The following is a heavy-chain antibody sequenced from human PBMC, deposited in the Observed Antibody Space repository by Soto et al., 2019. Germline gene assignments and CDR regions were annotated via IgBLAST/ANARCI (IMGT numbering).Heavy chain of an antibody. CDR3: AREVPPRSEMATIAPYYFXY. CDR2: INHSGST. D-gene: IGHD5-12*01. J-gene: IGHJ4*02. Sequence: SETLSLTCAVYGGSFSGYYWSWIRQPPGKGLEWIGEINHSGSTNYNPSLKSRVTISVDTSKNQFSLKLSSVTAADTAVYYCAREVPPRSEMATIAPYYFXYWGQGTLVTVSS. CDR1: GGSFSGYY. V-gene: IGHV4-34*01.